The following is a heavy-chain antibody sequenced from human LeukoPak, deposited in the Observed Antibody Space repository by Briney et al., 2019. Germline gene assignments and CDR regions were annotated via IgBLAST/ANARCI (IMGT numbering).Heavy chain of an antibody. CDR2: ISGSGGST. J-gene: IGHJ3*02. Sequence: GGSLRLSCAASGFTFSNAWMSWVRQAPGKGLEWVSAISGSGGSTYYADSVKGRFTISRDNSKNTLYLQMNSLRAEDTAVYYCAKDSPPSYYYDSSGPYDAFDIWGQGTMVTVSS. V-gene: IGHV3-23*01. D-gene: IGHD3-22*01. CDR1: GFTFSNAW. CDR3: AKDSPPSYYYDSSGPYDAFDI.